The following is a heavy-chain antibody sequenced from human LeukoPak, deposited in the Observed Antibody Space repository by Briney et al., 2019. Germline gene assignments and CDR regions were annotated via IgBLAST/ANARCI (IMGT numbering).Heavy chain of an antibody. CDR2: INHSGST. D-gene: IGHD3-10*01. Sequence: SETLSLTCAVYGGSFSGYYWSWIRQPPGKGLEWIGEINHSGSTNYNPSLKSRVTISVDTSKNQFSLKLSSVTVADTAVYYCARADYHYASGRSLGAWGQGTLVTVSS. CDR3: ARADYHYASGRSLGA. V-gene: IGHV4-34*01. J-gene: IGHJ5*02. CDR1: GGSFSGYY.